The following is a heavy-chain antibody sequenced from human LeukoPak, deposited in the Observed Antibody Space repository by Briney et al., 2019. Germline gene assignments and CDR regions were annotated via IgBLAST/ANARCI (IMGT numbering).Heavy chain of an antibody. CDR3: AGEVAAAGNFDY. J-gene: IGHJ4*02. D-gene: IGHD6-13*01. CDR1: GYTFTGYY. Sequence: ASVKVSCKASGYTFTGYYMHWVRQAPGQGLEWMGWINPNSGGTNYAQKFQGRVTMTRDTSISTAYMELSRLRSDDTAVYYCAGEVAAAGNFDYWGQGTLVTVSS. V-gene: IGHV1-2*02. CDR2: INPNSGGT.